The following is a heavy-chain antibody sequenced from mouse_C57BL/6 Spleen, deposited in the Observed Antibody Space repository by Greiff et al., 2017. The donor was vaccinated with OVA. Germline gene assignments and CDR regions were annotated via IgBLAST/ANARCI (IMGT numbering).Heavy chain of an antibody. V-gene: IGHV5-17*01. CDR1: GFTFSDYG. D-gene: IGHD2-5*01. J-gene: IGHJ4*01. CDR3: ARPDSNYDAMDY. CDR2: ISSGSSTI. Sequence: EVKLMESGGGLVKPGGSLKLSCAASGFTFSDYGMHWVRQAPEKGLEWVAYISSGSSTIYYADTVKGRFTISRDNAKNTLFLQMTSLRSEDTAMYYCARPDSNYDAMDYWGQGTSVTVPS.